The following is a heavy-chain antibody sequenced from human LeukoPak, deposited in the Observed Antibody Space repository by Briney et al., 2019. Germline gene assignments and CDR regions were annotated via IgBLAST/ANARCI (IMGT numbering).Heavy chain of an antibody. J-gene: IGHJ4*02. D-gene: IGHD6-13*01. CDR3: ARGDGYTTTWYLDY. CDR1: GFTFSSSE. CDR2: ISSSAGTR. V-gene: IGHV3-48*03. Sequence: PGGSLRLSCAASGFTFSSSEMNWVRQAPGKGLEWVSYISSSAGTRYYADSVKGRFTISRDNAKNSLYLQMNSLTAEDTAVYYCARGDGYTTTWYLDYWGQGTQVTVSS.